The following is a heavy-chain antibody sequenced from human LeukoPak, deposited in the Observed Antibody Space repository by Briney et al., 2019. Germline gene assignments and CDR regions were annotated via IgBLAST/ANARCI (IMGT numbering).Heavy chain of an antibody. Sequence: GRSLRLSCAASGFTFSSYGMHWVRQAPGKGLEWVAVISYDGSNKYYADSVKGRFTISRDNSKNTLYLQMNSLRSEDTAVYYCAITPYCSSTSCSDYWGQGTLVTVSS. CDR1: GFTFSSYG. D-gene: IGHD2-2*01. CDR3: AITPYCSSTSCSDY. J-gene: IGHJ4*02. CDR2: ISYDGSNK. V-gene: IGHV3-30*03.